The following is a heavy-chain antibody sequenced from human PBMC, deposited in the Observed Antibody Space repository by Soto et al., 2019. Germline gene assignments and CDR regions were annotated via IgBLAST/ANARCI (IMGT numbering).Heavy chain of an antibody. Sequence: SETLSLTCTVSGGSISSYYWSWIRQPAGKGLEWIGRIYTSGRTNYNPSLKSRVTMSVDTSKNQFSLKLSSVTAADTAVYYCAREPGITMSLYDAFDIWGQGTMVTISS. CDR2: IYTSGRT. D-gene: IGHD3-10*02. CDR3: AREPGITMSLYDAFDI. J-gene: IGHJ3*02. V-gene: IGHV4-4*07. CDR1: GGSISSYY.